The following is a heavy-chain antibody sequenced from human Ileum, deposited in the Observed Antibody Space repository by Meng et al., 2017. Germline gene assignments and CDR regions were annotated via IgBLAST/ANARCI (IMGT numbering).Heavy chain of an antibody. CDR2: FGRSGGST. D-gene: IGHD3-22*01. Sequence: GESLKISCAASGFTFSNSAMSWVRQAPGKGLEWVSSFGRSGGSTFYADSVKGRFTISRDNSKNTLFLQMNSLRAEDTAVYYRAKDGDDSNPPDAFDIWGQGTMVTVSS. J-gene: IGHJ3*02. CDR3: AKDGDDSNPPDAFDI. V-gene: IGHV3-23*01. CDR1: GFTFSNSA.